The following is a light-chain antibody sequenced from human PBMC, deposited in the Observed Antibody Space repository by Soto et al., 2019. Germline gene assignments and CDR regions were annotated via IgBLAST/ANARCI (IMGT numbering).Light chain of an antibody. CDR3: QQSYTMQIT. CDR2: KAS. J-gene: IGKJ2*01. CDR1: QSISSW. Sequence: IQITQSPSTLSASVGDRVTITFRASQSISSWLAWYQRKPGKAPKLLIYKASSLQSGVPSRFSGSGSGTDFTLTITSLQPEDFATYYCQQSYTMQITFGQGTKVDIK. V-gene: IGKV1-5*03.